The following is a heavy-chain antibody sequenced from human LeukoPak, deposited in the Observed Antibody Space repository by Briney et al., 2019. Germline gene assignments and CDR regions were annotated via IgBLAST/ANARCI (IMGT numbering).Heavy chain of an antibody. CDR1: GGSISSRNYY. CDR2: MYYGETT. V-gene: IGHV4-39*01. CDR3: VSQRRYSSGCLYIDY. Sequence: PSETLSLTCTVSGGSISSRNYYWGWIRQPPGKGLEWIGSMYYGETTYCNPSLKSRVTISADTSKNQFSLKLSSVTAADTAVYYCVSQRRYSSGCLYIDYSGQGTLVPVSS. D-gene: IGHD6-19*01. J-gene: IGHJ4*02.